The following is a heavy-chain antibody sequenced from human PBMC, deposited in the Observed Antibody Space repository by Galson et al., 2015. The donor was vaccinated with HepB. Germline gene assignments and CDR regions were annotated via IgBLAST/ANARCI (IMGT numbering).Heavy chain of an antibody. CDR2: ISYDGSNK. CDR3: AKDGFDYYDSSGYYYYFDY. Sequence: SLRLSCAASGFTFSSYGMHWVRQAPGKGLEWVAVISYDGSNKYYADSVKGRFTIFRDNSKNTLYLQMNSLRAEDTAVYYCAKDGFDYYDSSGYYYYFDYWGQGTLVTVSS. CDR1: GFTFSSYG. V-gene: IGHV3-30*18. D-gene: IGHD3-22*01. J-gene: IGHJ4*02.